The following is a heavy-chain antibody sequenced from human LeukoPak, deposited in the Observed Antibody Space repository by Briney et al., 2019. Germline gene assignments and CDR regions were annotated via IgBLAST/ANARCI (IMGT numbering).Heavy chain of an antibody. V-gene: IGHV1-69*13. CDR2: IIPIFGTA. Sequence: GASVKVSCKASGYTFTSYYMHWVRQAPGQGLEWMGGIIPIFGTANYAQKFQGRVTITADESTSTAYMELSRLRSDDTAVYYCARGGAHDYVWGSYRYFDHWGQGTLVTVSS. D-gene: IGHD3-16*02. CDR3: ARGGAHDYVWGSYRYFDH. J-gene: IGHJ4*02. CDR1: GYTFTSYY.